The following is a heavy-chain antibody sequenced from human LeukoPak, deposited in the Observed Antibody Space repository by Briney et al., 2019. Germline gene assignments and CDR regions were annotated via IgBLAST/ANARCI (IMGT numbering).Heavy chain of an antibody. Sequence: GGSLRLSCAASGFSFRTYWMSWVRQAPGKGLEWVANINQDGSEKFSLDSVRGRFTISRDNAKNSLFLQMISLRAEDTAVFYCARGGTTGWNFLDYWSRGTLVAVSS. CDR3: ARGGTTGWNFLDY. V-gene: IGHV3-7*03. D-gene: IGHD6-19*01. CDR2: INQDGSEK. J-gene: IGHJ4*02. CDR1: GFSFRTYW.